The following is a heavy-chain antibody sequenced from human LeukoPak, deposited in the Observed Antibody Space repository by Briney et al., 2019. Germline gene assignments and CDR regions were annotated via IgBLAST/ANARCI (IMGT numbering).Heavy chain of an antibody. CDR1: GYTFTSYG. V-gene: IGHV1-2*02. Sequence: ASVKVSCKASGYTFTSYGISWVRQAPGQGLEWMGWINPNSGGTNYAQKFQGRVTMTRDTSISTAYMELSRLRSDDTAVYYCARGYCSGGSCYSGNSNWFDPWGQGTLVTVSS. CDR2: INPNSGGT. CDR3: ARGYCSGGSCYSGNSNWFDP. J-gene: IGHJ5*02. D-gene: IGHD2-15*01.